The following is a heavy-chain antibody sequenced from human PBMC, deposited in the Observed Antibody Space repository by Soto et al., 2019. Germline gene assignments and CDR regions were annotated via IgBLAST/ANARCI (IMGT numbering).Heavy chain of an antibody. Sequence: ASVKVSCKASGYTFTSYAMHWVRQAPGQRLEWMGWINAGNGNTKYSRKFQGRVTITRDTSASTAYMELSSLRSEDTAVYYCAREWFGELLDYSLLYYYYYGMDVWGQGTTVTVSS. CDR1: GYTFTSYA. V-gene: IGHV1-3*01. D-gene: IGHD3-10*01. J-gene: IGHJ6*02. CDR2: INAGNGNT. CDR3: AREWFGELLDYSLLYYYYYGMDV.